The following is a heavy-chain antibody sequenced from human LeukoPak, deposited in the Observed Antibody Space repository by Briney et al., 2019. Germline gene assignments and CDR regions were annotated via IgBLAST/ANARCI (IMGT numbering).Heavy chain of an antibody. J-gene: IGHJ4*02. CDR2: IYYSGST. Sequence: SETLSLTCTVSGGSISSYYWSWIRQPPGKGLEWIGYIYYSGSTNYNPSLKSRVTISVDTSKNQFSLKLSSVTAADTAVYYCAREPNLTGTTFDYWGQGTLVTVSS. D-gene: IGHD1-20*01. V-gene: IGHV4-59*01. CDR3: AREPNLTGTTFDY. CDR1: GGSISSYY.